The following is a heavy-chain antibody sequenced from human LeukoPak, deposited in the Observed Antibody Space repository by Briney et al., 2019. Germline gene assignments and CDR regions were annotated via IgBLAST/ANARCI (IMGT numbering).Heavy chain of an antibody. CDR1: GGSISSGGYY. Sequence: PSQTLSLTCTVSGGSISSGGYYWGWIRQPPGKGLEWIGSLYYSGSTYYNPSLKSRVTISVDTSKNQFSLKLSSVTAADTAVYYCARHNWNDGDFWGQGTLVTVFS. D-gene: IGHD1-20*01. CDR3: ARHNWNDGDF. J-gene: IGHJ4*02. CDR2: LYYSGST. V-gene: IGHV4-39*01.